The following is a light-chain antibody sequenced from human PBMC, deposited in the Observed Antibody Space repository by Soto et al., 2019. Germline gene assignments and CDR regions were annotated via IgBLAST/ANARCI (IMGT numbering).Light chain of an antibody. CDR2: LGS. Sequence: DIVMTQSPLSLPVTPGEPASISCRSSQSLLHSNGYNYLDWYLQKPGQSPQLLIYLGSNRASGVPDRFSGGGSGIDFTLKISRVEAEDVGVYYCMQALQTPYTFGQGTKLEIK. V-gene: IGKV2-28*01. J-gene: IGKJ2*01. CDR1: QSLLHSNGYNY. CDR3: MQALQTPYT.